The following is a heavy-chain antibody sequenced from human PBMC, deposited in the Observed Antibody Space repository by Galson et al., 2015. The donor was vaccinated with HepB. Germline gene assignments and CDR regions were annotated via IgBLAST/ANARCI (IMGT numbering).Heavy chain of an antibody. J-gene: IGHJ4*02. CDR1: GFTFSSYA. D-gene: IGHD6-13*01. Sequence: SLRLSCAASGFTFSSYAMHWVRQAPGKGLEWVAVISYDGSNKYYADSVKGRFTISRDNSKNTLYLQMNSLRAEDTAVYYCAKDAIAAAGTSDYWGQGTLVTVSS. V-gene: IGHV3-30*04. CDR3: AKDAIAAAGTSDY. CDR2: ISYDGSNK.